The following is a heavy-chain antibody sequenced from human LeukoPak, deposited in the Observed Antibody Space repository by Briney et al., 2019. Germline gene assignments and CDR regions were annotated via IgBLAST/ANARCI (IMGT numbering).Heavy chain of an antibody. Sequence: GGSLRLSCAASGFTFTTYWMTWVRQAPGKGLEWVAKVKQDGSEKYYVDSVKGRFTISRDDAKNSLSLQMNSLRVEDTAVYFCARGDGYHRLWGQGTLVTVSS. D-gene: IGHD5-24*01. J-gene: IGHJ4*02. CDR3: ARGDGYHRL. V-gene: IGHV3-7*01. CDR1: GFTFTTYW. CDR2: VKQDGSEK.